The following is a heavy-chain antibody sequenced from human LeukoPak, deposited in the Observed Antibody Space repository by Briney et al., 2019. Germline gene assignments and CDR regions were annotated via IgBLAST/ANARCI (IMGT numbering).Heavy chain of an antibody. CDR3: AKDLEYYGSGDPFDM. CDR1: GFTFNRYG. J-gene: IGHJ3*02. Sequence: GSSLRLSCAASGFTFNRYGMHGVRQAPGKGLEWAAYISFDGNDKYYADSVKGRFTLSRDKSNNILFLQMKTLRVEDTSFYYCAKDLEYYGSGDPFDMWGQGTMVTVSS. V-gene: IGHV3-33*03. D-gene: IGHD3-10*01. CDR2: ISFDGNDK.